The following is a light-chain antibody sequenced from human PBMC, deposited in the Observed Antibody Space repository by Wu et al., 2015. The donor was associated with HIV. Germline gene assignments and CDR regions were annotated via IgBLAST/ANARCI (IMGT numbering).Light chain of an antibody. V-gene: IGKV3-15*01. Sequence: DIVLTQSPDTLSLSPGEGATLSCRASQTINSNYLAWYQQKPGQAPRLLIYGASTRATGIPARFSGSGSGTEFTLTISSMQSEDFAVYYCQHLNTFGLGTKVEIK. CDR1: QTINSN. CDR2: GAS. CDR3: QHLNT. J-gene: IGKJ1*01.